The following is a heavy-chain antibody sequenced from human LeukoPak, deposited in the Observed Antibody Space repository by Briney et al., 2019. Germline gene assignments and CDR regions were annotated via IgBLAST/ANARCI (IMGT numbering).Heavy chain of an antibody. Sequence: GGSLRLSCAASGFTVSSNYMSWVRQAPGKGLEWVSVIYSGGSTYYADSVKGRFTISRDNSKNTLYLQMDSLRAEDTAVYYCARGVIVVVPAAIQRRSYNWFDPWGQGTLVTVSS. V-gene: IGHV3-53*01. CDR1: GFTVSSNY. CDR2: IYSGGST. J-gene: IGHJ5*02. CDR3: ARGVIVVVPAAIQRRSYNWFDP. D-gene: IGHD2-2*01.